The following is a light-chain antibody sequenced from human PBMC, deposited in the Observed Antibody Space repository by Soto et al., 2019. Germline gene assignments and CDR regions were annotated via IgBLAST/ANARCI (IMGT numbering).Light chain of an antibody. V-gene: IGKV3-20*01. CDR2: GAS. CDR3: QQYGSSPGT. Sequence: EVVLTQSPATLSVSPGGGATLSCRASQSVSSNLAWHQQEPGQARRLLICGASSRATGIPDRFSGGGCGTVFTLTISILEPEDFAVYYCQQYGSSPGTFGQGTKVDIK. CDR1: QSVSSN. J-gene: IGKJ1*01.